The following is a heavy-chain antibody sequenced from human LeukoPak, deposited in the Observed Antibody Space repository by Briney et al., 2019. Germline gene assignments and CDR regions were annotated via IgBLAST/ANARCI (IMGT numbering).Heavy chain of an antibody. V-gene: IGHV5-10-1*01. CDR1: GYSFTNYW. CDR2: IEPSDSYT. Sequence: KTGECLKISCKGSGYSFTNYWITWVRQMPGKGLEWMGRIEPSDSYTNYSPSFQGHVTISADKSISTAYLQWSSLKASDTAMYYCARHGATIGDYWGQGTIVTVSS. D-gene: IGHD5-12*01. CDR3: ARHGATIGDY. J-gene: IGHJ4*02.